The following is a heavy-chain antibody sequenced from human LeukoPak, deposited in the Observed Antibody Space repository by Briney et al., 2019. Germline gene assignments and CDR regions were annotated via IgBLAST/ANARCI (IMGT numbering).Heavy chain of an antibody. Sequence: SVKVSCKASGGTFSSYAISWVRQAPGQGLEWMGGIIPIFGTANYAQKFQGRVTITADESTSTAYMELSSLRSEDTAVYYCAREYIVVVPAAMGAEYYYYGMDVWGKGTTVTVSS. CDR3: AREYIVVVPAAMGAEYYYYGMDV. CDR2: IIPIFGTA. D-gene: IGHD2-2*01. J-gene: IGHJ6*04. V-gene: IGHV1-69*13. CDR1: GGTFSSYA.